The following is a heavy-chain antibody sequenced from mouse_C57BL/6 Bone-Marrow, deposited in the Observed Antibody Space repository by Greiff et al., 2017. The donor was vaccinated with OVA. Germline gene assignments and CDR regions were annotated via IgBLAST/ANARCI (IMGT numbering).Heavy chain of an antibody. D-gene: IGHD1-1*01. CDR1: GYTFTDYY. CDR3: ARFPAITTVVARDY. CDR2: INPNNGGT. Sequence: VQLQQSGPELVKPGASVKISCKASGYTFTDYYMNWVKQSHGKSLEWIGAINPNNGGTSYNQKFKGKATLTVDKSSSTAYMELRSLTSEDSAVYYCARFPAITTVVARDYWGQGTTLTVAS. V-gene: IGHV1-26*01. J-gene: IGHJ2*01.